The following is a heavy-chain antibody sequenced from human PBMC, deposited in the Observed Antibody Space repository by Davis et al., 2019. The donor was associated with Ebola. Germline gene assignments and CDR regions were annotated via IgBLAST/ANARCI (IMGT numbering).Heavy chain of an antibody. CDR2: ISYDGSNK. D-gene: IGHD6-19*01. CDR1: GFTFSSYG. CDR3: AKGLLQWLVTDSYYYGMDV. J-gene: IGHJ6*02. Sequence: GESMKISCAASGFTFSSYGMHWVRQAPGKGLEWVAVISYDGSNKYYADSVKGRFTISRDNSKNTLYLQMNSLRAEDTAVYYCAKGLLQWLVTDSYYYGMDVWGQGTTVTVSS. V-gene: IGHV3-30*18.